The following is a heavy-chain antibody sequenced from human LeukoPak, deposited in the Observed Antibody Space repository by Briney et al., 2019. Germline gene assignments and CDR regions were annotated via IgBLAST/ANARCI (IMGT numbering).Heavy chain of an antibody. CDR3: AREGFGELSRYYYYYYMDV. CDR2: IYTSGST. D-gene: IGHD3-10*01. J-gene: IGHJ6*03. Sequence: PSETLSLTCTVSGGSISSGSYYWRWIRQPAGKGLEWIGRIYTSGSTNYNPSLKSRVTISVDTSKNQVSLKLSSVTAADTAVYYCAREGFGELSRYYYYYYMDVWGKGTTVTISS. CDR1: GGSISSGSYY. V-gene: IGHV4-61*02.